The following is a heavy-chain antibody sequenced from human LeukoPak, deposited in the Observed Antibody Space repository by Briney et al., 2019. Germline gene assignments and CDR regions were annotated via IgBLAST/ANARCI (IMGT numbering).Heavy chain of an antibody. CDR2: IYWDDDK. V-gene: IGHV2-5*02. J-gene: IGHJ4*02. Sequence: KESGPTLLKPTQTLTLTCTFSGFSLSTSGVGVGWIRQPPGKALEWLALIYWDDDKRYSPSLKSRLTITKDTSKNQVVLTMTNMDLVDTATHYCAHRRSGERYFHYWGQGTLVTVSS. CDR1: GFSLSTSGVG. D-gene: IGHD4-17*01. CDR3: AHRRSGERYFHY.